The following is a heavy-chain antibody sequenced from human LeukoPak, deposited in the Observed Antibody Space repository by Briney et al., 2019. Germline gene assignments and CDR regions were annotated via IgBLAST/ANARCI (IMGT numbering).Heavy chain of an antibody. CDR2: INHSGST. CDR1: GGSFSGYY. D-gene: IGHD2-2*01. Sequence: SETLSLTCAVYGGSFSGYYWSWIRQPPGKGLEWIGEINHSGSTNYNPALKIRVTISVDTSKNQFSLKLSSVPAADAAVYYCARERGVGVPAAPLEALGMDVWGKGTTVTVSS. CDR3: ARERGVGVPAAPLEALGMDV. V-gene: IGHV4-34*01. J-gene: IGHJ6*04.